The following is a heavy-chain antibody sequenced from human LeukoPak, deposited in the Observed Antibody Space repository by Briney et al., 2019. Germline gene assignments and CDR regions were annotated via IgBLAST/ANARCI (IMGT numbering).Heavy chain of an antibody. CDR1: GGSMSPYH. CDR3: ARGASPHCSGGSCFPNWFDP. CDR2: NYYSGST. D-gene: IGHD2-15*01. J-gene: IGHJ5*02. Sequence: SETLSLTCTVSGGSMSPYHWGWIRQPPGKGLECTGYNYYSGSTNYNPSLKSRVTISVDTSKNQFSLKLSSVTAADTAVYYCARGASPHCSGGSCFPNWFDPWGQGTLVTVSS. V-gene: IGHV4-59*01.